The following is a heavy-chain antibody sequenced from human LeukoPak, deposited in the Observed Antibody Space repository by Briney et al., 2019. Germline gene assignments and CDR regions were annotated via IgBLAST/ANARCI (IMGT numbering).Heavy chain of an antibody. D-gene: IGHD2/OR15-2a*01. Sequence: GGSLRLSCVASGFTFSTYGMSWVRQAPGKGLEWVSYISSSGSTIYYADSVKGRFTISRDNSKNTLYLQMNSLRAEDTAVYYCARQNPGLFHYYYMDVWGKGTTVTISS. J-gene: IGHJ6*03. CDR3: ARQNPGLFHYYYMDV. CDR1: GFTFSTYG. V-gene: IGHV3-48*01. CDR2: ISSSGSTI.